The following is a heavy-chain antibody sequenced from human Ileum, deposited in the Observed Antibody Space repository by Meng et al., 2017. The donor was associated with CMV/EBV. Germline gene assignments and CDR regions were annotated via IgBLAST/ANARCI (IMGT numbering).Heavy chain of an antibody. V-gene: IGHV3-9*01. CDR1: GFTFNDYA. CDR3: VKDRRGGYFDGMDV. Sequence: SLKISCAASGFTFNDYAMHWVRQAPGKDLEWVSSITWSSGTIGYADSVKGRFTISRDNAKNSLYLQMNSLRAEDTALYYCVKDRRGGYFDGMDVWGQGTTVTVSS. CDR2: ITWSSGTI. J-gene: IGHJ6*02.